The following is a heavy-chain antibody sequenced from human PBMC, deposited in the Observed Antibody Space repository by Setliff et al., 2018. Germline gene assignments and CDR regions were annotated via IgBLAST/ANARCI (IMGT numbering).Heavy chain of an antibody. Sequence: SETLSLTCTVSGDSISDASIMAWIRQPPGKGLEFIGYVFYNGAAKYDPSLKSRATMSVDTSKTQFSLKLNSMTTADTAVYYCARGGTYRYFDYWGQGALVTV. CDR3: ARGGTYRYFDY. J-gene: IGHJ4*02. CDR1: GDSISDAS. V-gene: IGHV4-59*01. CDR2: VFYNGAA.